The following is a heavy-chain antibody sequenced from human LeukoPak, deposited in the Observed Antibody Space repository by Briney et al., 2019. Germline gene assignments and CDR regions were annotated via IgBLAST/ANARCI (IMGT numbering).Heavy chain of an antibody. CDR3: AKDERNWNYNLASQTYD. D-gene: IGHD1-7*01. J-gene: IGHJ4*02. CDR2: FTSSSRSI. V-gene: IGHV3-23*01. CDR1: GFTFSSYS. Sequence: GGSLRLSCAASGFTFSSYSMTWVRQAPGKGLEWVSSFTSSSRSIYYADSVKGRFTVSRDNSKNTLYLQMSSLRAEDTAVYYCAKDERNWNYNLASQTYDWGQGTLVTVSS.